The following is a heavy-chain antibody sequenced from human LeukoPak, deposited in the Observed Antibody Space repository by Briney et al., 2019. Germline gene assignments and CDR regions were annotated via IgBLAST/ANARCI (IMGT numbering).Heavy chain of an antibody. J-gene: IGHJ4*02. CDR2: IYTSGST. D-gene: IGHD3-22*01. V-gene: IGHV4-4*07. CDR3: ARSRKYYYDSSGYQFDY. CDR1: GGSISSYY. Sequence: SETLSLTCTVSGGSISSYYWSWIRQPAGKGLEWIGRIYTSGSTNYNPSLKSRVTMSVDTSKNQFSLNLSSVTAADTAVYYCARSRKYYYDSSGYQFDYWGQGTLVTVSS.